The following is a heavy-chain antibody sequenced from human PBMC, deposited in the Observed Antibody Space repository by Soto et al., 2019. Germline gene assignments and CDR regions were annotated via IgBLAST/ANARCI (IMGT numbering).Heavy chain of an antibody. CDR2: IIPILGIA. CDR3: VGAGTTKDY. CDR1: GGTFSSYT. Sequence: QVQLVQSGAEVKKPGSSVKVSCKASGGTFSSYTIGWVRQAPGQGLEWMGRIIPILGIANDAPKFQGRGTIPADNSTSTAYMELSSLRSEDTAVYYCVGAGTTKDYWGQGTLVTVSS. J-gene: IGHJ4*02. D-gene: IGHD6-13*01. V-gene: IGHV1-69*02.